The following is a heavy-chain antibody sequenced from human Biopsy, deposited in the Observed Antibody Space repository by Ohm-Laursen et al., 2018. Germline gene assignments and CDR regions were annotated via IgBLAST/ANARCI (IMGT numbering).Heavy chain of an antibody. CDR2: IYYSGST. CDR3: ARVGVGAPSIDYFDS. J-gene: IGHJ4*02. D-gene: IGHD1-26*01. Sequence: SDTLSLTCTVSGGSIYNFFWSWIRQPPGKGLEWIGYIYYSGSTNYNPSLKSRVTIPVDRSKNHFSLELSSVTAADTAVYYCARVGVGAPSIDYFDSWGQGALVTVSS. CDR1: GGSIYNFF. V-gene: IGHV4-59*07.